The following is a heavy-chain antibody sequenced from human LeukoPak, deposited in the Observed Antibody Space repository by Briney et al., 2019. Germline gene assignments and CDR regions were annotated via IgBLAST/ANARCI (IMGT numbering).Heavy chain of an antibody. CDR3: ARLVITGYTNTWFLFDY. J-gene: IGHJ4*02. CDR2: IYYSGST. V-gene: IGHV4-59*08. D-gene: IGHD2-8*01. CDR1: GVSISSNY. Sequence: SETLSLTCTVSGVSISSNYWSWIRQPPGKGLEWIGHIYYSGSTKYNPSLKSRVTMSVDTSKNQFSLKLSSVTAADTAVYYCARLVITGYTNTWFLFDYWGQGTLVTVSS.